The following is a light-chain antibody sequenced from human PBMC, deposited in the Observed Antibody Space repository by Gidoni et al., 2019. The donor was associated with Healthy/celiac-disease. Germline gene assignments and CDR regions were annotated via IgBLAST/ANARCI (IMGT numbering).Light chain of an antibody. CDR3: QQLNSYLLT. V-gene: IGKV1-9*01. CDR2: AAS. Sequence: DIQLTQSPSFLSASVGDRVTITCRASQGISSYLAWYQQKPVRAPKLLIYAASTLQSGVPSRFSGSGSGTEFTLTISSLQPEDFATYYCQQLNSYLLTFXGXTKVEIK. J-gene: IGKJ4*01. CDR1: QGISSY.